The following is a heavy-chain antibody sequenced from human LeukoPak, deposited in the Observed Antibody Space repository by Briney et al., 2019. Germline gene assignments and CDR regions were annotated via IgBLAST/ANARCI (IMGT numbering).Heavy chain of an antibody. D-gene: IGHD6-13*01. CDR1: GYTFTSYG. J-gene: IGHJ6*02. V-gene: IGHV1-18*01. Sequence: ASVKVSCKASGYTFTSYGISWVRQAPGQGLEWMGWISAYNGNTNYAQKLQGRVTMTTDTSTSTAYMELRSLRSDDTAVYYCARCSCGGSSWYRGGYYYYYGMDVWGQGTTATVSS. CDR3: ARCSCGGSSWYRGGYYYYYGMDV. CDR2: ISAYNGNT.